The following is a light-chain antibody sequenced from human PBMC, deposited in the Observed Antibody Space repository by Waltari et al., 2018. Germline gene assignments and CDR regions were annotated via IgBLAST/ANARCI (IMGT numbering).Light chain of an antibody. J-gene: IGLJ2*01. Sequence: QSALTQPASVSGSPGQSITISCTGTSSDIGGYNYVSWYQQVPGKAPKLIIYDVSYRPSGVSSRFSGSKSGNTASLTISGLQAGDEADYFCCSYIDSSTLEIFGGGTSLTVL. CDR1: SSDIGGYNY. CDR3: CSYIDSSTLEI. V-gene: IGLV2-14*03. CDR2: DVS.